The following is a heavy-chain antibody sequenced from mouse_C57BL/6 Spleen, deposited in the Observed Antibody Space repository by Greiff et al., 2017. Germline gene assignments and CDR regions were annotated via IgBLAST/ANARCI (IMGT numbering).Heavy chain of an antibody. CDR1: GYTFTSYW. CDR3: ARRITTASGYFDV. J-gene: IGHJ1*03. D-gene: IGHD1-2*01. CDR2: INPSNGGT. Sequence: VKLQQPGTELVKPGASVKLSCKASGYTFTSYWMHWVKQRPGQGLEWIGNINPSNGGTNYNEKFKSKATLTVDKSSSTAYMQLSSLTSEDSAVYYCARRITTASGYFDVWGTGTTVTVSS. V-gene: IGHV1-53*01.